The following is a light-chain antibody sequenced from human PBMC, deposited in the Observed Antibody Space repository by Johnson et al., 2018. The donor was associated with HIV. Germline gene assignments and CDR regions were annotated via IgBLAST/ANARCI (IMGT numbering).Light chain of an antibody. Sequence: HSVLTQPPSMSAAPGQKVTISCSGSSSNIGNNYVSWYQQLPGTAPKLLIYENNKRPSGIPDRFSGSKSGTSATLGITGLQTGDEADYYCGTWDSSLREVFGTGTKVTVL. CDR2: ENN. CDR1: SSNIGNNY. CDR3: GTWDSSLREV. J-gene: IGLJ1*01. V-gene: IGLV1-51*02.